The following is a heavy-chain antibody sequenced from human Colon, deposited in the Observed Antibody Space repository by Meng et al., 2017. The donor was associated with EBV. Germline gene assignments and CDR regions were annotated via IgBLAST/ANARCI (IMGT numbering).Heavy chain of an antibody. CDR2: IYHSGGT. Sequence: QMQLQESGPGLVKPSGTLSLTCAVSGGSISISTWWSWVRQPPGKGLEWIGEIYHSGGTNYNPSLRGRVTISLDKSKNQFSLTLRCVTAADTAVYYCARDPYATGWAGWGQGTLVTVSS. CDR1: GGSISISTW. D-gene: IGHD6-19*01. V-gene: IGHV4-4*02. CDR3: ARDPYATGWAG. J-gene: IGHJ4*02.